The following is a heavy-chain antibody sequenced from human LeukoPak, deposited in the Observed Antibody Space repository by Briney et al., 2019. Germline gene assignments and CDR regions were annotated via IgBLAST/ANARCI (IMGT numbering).Heavy chain of an antibody. CDR1: GYTFTSYA. D-gene: IGHD3-3*01. Sequence: GASVKVSCKASGYTFTSYAMHWVRQAPGQRLEWMGWINAGNGNTKYSQKFQGRVTITRDTSASTAYMELSSLRSEDTAVYYCARGLRIFGVVNTNFDYWGQGTLVTVSS. CDR2: INAGNGNT. CDR3: ARGLRIFGVVNTNFDY. J-gene: IGHJ4*02. V-gene: IGHV1-3*01.